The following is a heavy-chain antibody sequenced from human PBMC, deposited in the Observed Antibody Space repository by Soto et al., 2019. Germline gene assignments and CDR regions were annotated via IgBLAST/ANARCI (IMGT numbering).Heavy chain of an antibody. CDR1: GFTFSSYA. D-gene: IGHD3-10*01. J-gene: IGHJ4*02. CDR2: ISGSGGST. CDR3: AKSMFRGAAHTPIDY. Sequence: GGSLRLSCAASGFTFSSYAMSWVRQAPGKGLEWVSAISGSGGSTYYADSVKGRFTISRDNSKNMLYLQMNSLRAEDTALYYGAKSMFRGAAHTPIDYWGQGTLVTVSS. V-gene: IGHV3-23*01.